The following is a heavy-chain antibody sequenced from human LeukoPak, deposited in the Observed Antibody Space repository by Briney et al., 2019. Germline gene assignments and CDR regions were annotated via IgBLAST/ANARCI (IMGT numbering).Heavy chain of an antibody. V-gene: IGHV3-53*01. CDR3: ARASRVTTRLDAFDI. J-gene: IGHJ3*02. D-gene: IGHD2-21*02. Sequence: GGSLRLSCAASGFSVSANHMSWVRQAPGRGLDWVSTIYSGGSIYYADSVKGRFTISRDNSKNTLYLQVNSLRVEDTAVYYCARASRVTTRLDAFDIWGQGTMVTVSS. CDR2: IYSGGSI. CDR1: GFSVSANH.